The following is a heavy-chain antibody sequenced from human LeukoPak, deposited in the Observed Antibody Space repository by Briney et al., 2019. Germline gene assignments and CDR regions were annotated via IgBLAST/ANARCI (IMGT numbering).Heavy chain of an antibody. Sequence: GGSLRLSCAASGFTFSSYAMHWVRQAPGKGLEYVSAISSNGGSTYYANSVKGRFTISRDNSKNTLYLQMGSLRAEDMAVYYCAREGPHCSGGSCYVHYYYYYGMDVWGQGTTVTVSS. D-gene: IGHD2-15*01. V-gene: IGHV3-64*01. J-gene: IGHJ6*02. CDR1: GFTFSSYA. CDR3: AREGPHCSGGSCYVHYYYYYGMDV. CDR2: ISSNGGST.